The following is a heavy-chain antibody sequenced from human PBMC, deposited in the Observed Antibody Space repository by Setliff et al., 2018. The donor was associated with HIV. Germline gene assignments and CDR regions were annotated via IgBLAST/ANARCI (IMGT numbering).Heavy chain of an antibody. V-gene: IGHV1-69*05. D-gene: IGHD2-8*01. CDR3: ASGSGYCTNGVCYIGVHKIPDRYYSDY. J-gene: IGHJ4*02. CDR1: GDTSSNSL. Sequence: SVKVSCKASGDTSSNSLITWVRQAPGQGLEWMGGFIPLYGSRNYAQRFQGRVTMTTDEVMSTAYMELTSLTPDDTAVYYCASGSGYCTNGVCYIGVHKIPDRYYSDYWGQGTLVTVSS. CDR2: FIPLYGSR.